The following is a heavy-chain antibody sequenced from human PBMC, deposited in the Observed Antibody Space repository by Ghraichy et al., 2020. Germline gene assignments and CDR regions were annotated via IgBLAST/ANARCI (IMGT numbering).Heavy chain of an antibody. CDR1: GFTFSTYA. CDR2: ISGGGSNT. D-gene: IGHD3-22*01. J-gene: IGHJ4*02. CDR3: STTYYYDSSAPY. Sequence: LNISCAGSGFTFSTYAMSWVRQAPGKGLEWVSGISGGGSNTFYADSVRGRFTISRDNSRNTLYLQLNSLRADDTAIYYCSTTYYYDSSAPYWGQGTLVTVAS. V-gene: IGHV3-23*01.